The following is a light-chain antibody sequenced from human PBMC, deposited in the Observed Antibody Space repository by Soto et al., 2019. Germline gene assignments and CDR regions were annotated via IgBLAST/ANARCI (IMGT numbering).Light chain of an antibody. CDR3: TSWTTSTTMI. Sequence: QSVLTQPASVSGSPGQSITISCTGTSSDIGAYNFVSWYQQHPGKAPKLMLYDVNIRPSGVSNRFSGSKSGNTASLTISGLKAEGEAAYYCTSWTTSTTMIFGGGTKLTVL. V-gene: IGLV2-14*03. J-gene: IGLJ2*01. CDR2: DVN. CDR1: SSDIGAYNF.